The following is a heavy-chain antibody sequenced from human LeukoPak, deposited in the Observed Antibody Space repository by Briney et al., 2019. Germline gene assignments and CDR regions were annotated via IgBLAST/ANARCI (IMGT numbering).Heavy chain of an antibody. CDR1: GFTFSNYG. D-gene: IGHD5/OR15-5a*01. CDR2: IRYDGSYE. CDR3: ARAASVTHLDY. Sequence: GGSLRLSSAASGFTFSNYGMHWVRQGPGKGRERGAFIRYDGSYENYADSVRGRFTISRDNSKNTLYLKMDSLSPEDRAVYFCARAASVTHLDYWGQGTLVTVSS. J-gene: IGHJ4*02. V-gene: IGHV3-30*02.